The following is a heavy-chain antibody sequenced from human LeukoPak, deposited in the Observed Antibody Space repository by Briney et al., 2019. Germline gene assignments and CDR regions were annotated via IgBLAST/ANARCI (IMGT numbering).Heavy chain of an antibody. D-gene: IGHD3-16*02. J-gene: IGHJ6*02. CDR1: GFTFSSYW. V-gene: IGHV3-7*01. Sequence: GGSLRLSCAASGFTFSSYWMSWVRQAPGKGLEWVANIKQDGSEKYYVDSVKGRFTISRDNAKNSLYLQMNSLRAKDTAVYYCAREYYDYVWGSYRYHGMDVWGQGTTVTVSS. CDR3: AREYYDYVWGSYRYHGMDV. CDR2: IKQDGSEK.